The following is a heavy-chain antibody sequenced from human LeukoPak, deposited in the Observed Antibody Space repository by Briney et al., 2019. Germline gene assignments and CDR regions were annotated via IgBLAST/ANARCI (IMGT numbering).Heavy chain of an antibody. D-gene: IGHD1-1*01. CDR2: IYSGGTT. Sequence: GGSLRLSCTASGFTVSSNHMTWVRQAPGKGLQWVSVIYSGGTTYYADSVKGRFTISRDSSTSTLWLQMNSLRAEDTAVYYCARALENLAFDIWGQGTTVTVSS. V-gene: IGHV3-66*01. CDR3: ARALENLAFDI. CDR1: GFTVSSNH. J-gene: IGHJ3*02.